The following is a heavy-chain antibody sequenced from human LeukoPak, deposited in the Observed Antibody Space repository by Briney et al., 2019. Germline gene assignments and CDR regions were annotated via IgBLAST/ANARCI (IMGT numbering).Heavy chain of an antibody. D-gene: IGHD6-19*01. Sequence: PSETLSLTCTVSGGXISSYYWSWIRKPPRKGLEWIGYIHYSGSTNYNPSLKSRVTISVDTSKNQFSLKLSSVTAADTAVYYCATLSSGWYFDHWGQGILVTVSS. CDR3: ATLSSGWYFDH. CDR1: GGXISSYY. CDR2: IHYSGST. V-gene: IGHV4-59*08. J-gene: IGHJ4*02.